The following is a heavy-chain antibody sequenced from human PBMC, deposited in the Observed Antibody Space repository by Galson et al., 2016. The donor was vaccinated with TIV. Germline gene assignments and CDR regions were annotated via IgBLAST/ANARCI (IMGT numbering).Heavy chain of an antibody. CDR2: IRNKGAGYST. J-gene: IGHJ4*02. CDR1: GFSFSNHF. D-gene: IGHD4/OR15-4a*01. V-gene: IGHV3-72*01. CDR3: VRDWRGAGDY. Sequence: SLRLSCAVSGFSFSNHFMDWVRQAPGKGLEWVARIRNKGAGYSTEYAASVKGGFTISRDDSKTSLYLQMNSLKTEDTAVYFCVRDWRGAGDYWGQGTLLTVSS.